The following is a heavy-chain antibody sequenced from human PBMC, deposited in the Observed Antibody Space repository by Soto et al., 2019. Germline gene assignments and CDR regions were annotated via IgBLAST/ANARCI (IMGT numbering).Heavy chain of an antibody. V-gene: IGHV3-9*01. Sequence: GGSLRLSCAASGFTFDDYAMHWVRQAPGKGLEWVSGISWNSGSIGYADSVKGRFTISRDNAKNSLYLQMNSLRAEDTALYYCAGGFNSALDIWGQGTMVTVSS. CDR1: GFTFDDYA. CDR2: ISWNSGSI. J-gene: IGHJ3*02. CDR3: AGGFNSALDI. D-gene: IGHD1-26*01.